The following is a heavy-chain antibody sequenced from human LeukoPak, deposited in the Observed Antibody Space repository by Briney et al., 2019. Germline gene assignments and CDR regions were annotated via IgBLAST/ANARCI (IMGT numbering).Heavy chain of an antibody. CDR3: ARDKYGGNSNAFDI. J-gene: IGHJ3*02. V-gene: IGHV3-33*01. CDR2: IWYDGSNK. D-gene: IGHD4-23*01. CDR1: GFTFSTYG. Sequence: PGGSLRLSCVASGFTFSTYGMHWVRQAPGKGLEWVAHIWYDGSNKYYADSVKGRFTISRDNAKNTLYLQMNSLRAEDTAVYYCARDKYGGNSNAFDIWGQGTLVTVSS.